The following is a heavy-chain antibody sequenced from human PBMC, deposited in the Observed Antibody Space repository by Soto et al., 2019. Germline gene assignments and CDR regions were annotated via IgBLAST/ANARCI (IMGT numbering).Heavy chain of an antibody. D-gene: IGHD2-15*01. CDR2: VHISGHS. CDR1: GGSVRAPDW. CDR3: ARVRQGCSANYCYFDP. J-gene: IGHJ5*01. V-gene: IGHV4-4*02. Sequence: SETLSLTCTLSGGSVRAPDWWNWVRQSPDKGLEWIAEVHISGHSNYNPSLRSRVSVSIDSSKNQFYLNLNSVTAADTAIYYCARVRQGCSANYCYFDPWGQGTQVTSPQ.